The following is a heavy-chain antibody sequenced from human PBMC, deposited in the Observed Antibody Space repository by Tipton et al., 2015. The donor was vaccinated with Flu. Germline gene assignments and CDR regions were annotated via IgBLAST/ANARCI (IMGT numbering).Heavy chain of an antibody. J-gene: IGHJ4*02. CDR3: TRRLVED. V-gene: IGHV3-7*01. CDR1: GFIFTDYW. Sequence: GSLRLSCAASGFIFTDYWMAWVRQAPGKGLEWVANINYDGSTIYYRDSVKGRFTISRDNAKRSLYLQMNDLRAEDTAMYYCTRRLVEDWGQGTQVIVSS. CDR2: INYDGSTI.